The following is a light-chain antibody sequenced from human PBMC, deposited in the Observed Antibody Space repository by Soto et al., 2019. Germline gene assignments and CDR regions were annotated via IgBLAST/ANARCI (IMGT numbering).Light chain of an antibody. Sequence: EIVLTQSPATLSWSPGERATVSFRAGQTVSNYLAWYQQKRGQAPRLLIYDASNRATGIPARFSASGSGTDFTLTISSLEPEDFAVYYCQQRSSTLTFGGGTKVDIK. J-gene: IGKJ4*01. CDR2: DAS. V-gene: IGKV3-11*01. CDR3: QQRSSTLT. CDR1: QTVSNY.